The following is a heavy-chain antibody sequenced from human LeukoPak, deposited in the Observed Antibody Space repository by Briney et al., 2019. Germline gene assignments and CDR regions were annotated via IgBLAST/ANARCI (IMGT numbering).Heavy chain of an antibody. V-gene: IGHV3-30*03. CDR2: ISHDGSAV. Sequence: GRSLRLSCAASGFTLSNYGMPWVRQAPGKGPEWVAMISHDGSAVYNGDSVQGRFTISRDNLKNTLDLQMNSLRVDDSAVYYCARDFGSNNWYNWFDPWGQGTPVTVSS. D-gene: IGHD6-13*01. CDR1: GFTLSNYG. CDR3: ARDFGSNNWYNWFDP. J-gene: IGHJ5*02.